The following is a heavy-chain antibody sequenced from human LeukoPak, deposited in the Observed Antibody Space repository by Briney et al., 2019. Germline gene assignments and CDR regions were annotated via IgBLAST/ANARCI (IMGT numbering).Heavy chain of an antibody. D-gene: IGHD2-15*01. Sequence: SETLSLTCAVSGYSISSGYYWGWIRQPPGKGLEWIGSIYHSGSTYYNPSLKSRVTISVDTSKNQFSLKLSSVTAADTAVYYCAGTMPAVAAIPGYFDLWGRGTLVTVSS. CDR3: AGTMPAVAAIPGYFDL. J-gene: IGHJ2*01. CDR2: IYHSGST. CDR1: GYSISSGYY. V-gene: IGHV4-38-2*01.